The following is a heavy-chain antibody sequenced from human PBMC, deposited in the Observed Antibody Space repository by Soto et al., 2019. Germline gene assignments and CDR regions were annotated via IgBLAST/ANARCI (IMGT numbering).Heavy chain of an antibody. Sequence: PGGSLRLSCAASGLTFSTSAMHWVRQAPGKGLEWVAMISHDGSHEYYGDSVKGRFSVSRDNSHNILHLQMNSLRIEDTAVYLCARNTDHRLVRGWLDPWGQGTLVTVSS. J-gene: IGHJ5*02. CDR1: GLTFSTSA. D-gene: IGHD3-10*01. CDR3: ARNTDHRLVRGWLDP. CDR2: ISHDGSHE. V-gene: IGHV3-30-3*01.